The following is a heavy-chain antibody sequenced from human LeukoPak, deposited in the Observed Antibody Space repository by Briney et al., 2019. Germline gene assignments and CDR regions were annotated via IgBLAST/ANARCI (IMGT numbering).Heavy chain of an antibody. J-gene: IGHJ4*02. CDR2: ISGSGGST. V-gene: IGHV3-23*01. CDR1: GFTFSSYA. Sequence: GGSLRLSCAASGFTFSSYAMNWVRQAPGKGLEWVAAISGSGGSTYCADSVKGRFTISRDNFKNTLYLQMNSLRAEDTAIYYCTREVIVGVSFDYWGQGTLVTVSS. D-gene: IGHD1-26*01. CDR3: TREVIVGVSFDY.